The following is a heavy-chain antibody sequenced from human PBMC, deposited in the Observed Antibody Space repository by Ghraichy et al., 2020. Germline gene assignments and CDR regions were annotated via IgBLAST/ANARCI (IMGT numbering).Heavy chain of an antibody. Sequence: SVKVSCKASGGTFSSYAISWVRQAPGQGLEWMGGIIPIFGTANYAQKFQGRVTITADESTSTAYMELSSLRSEDTAVYYCARAPRDGYNLYYFDYWGQGTLVTVSS. J-gene: IGHJ4*02. CDR1: GGTFSSYA. D-gene: IGHD5-24*01. V-gene: IGHV1-69*13. CDR3: ARAPRDGYNLYYFDY. CDR2: IIPIFGTA.